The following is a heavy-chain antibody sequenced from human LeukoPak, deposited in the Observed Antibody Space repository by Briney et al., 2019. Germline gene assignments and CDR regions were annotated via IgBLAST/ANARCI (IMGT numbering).Heavy chain of an antibody. CDR3: ARAGSSWYFMSGFGS. J-gene: IGHJ5*02. Sequence: SETLSLTCTVSGGSIRSTSYHWGWIRQPPGKGLEWIGRIYTSGSTNYNPSLKSRVTISVDTSKNQFSLKLSSVTAADTAVYYCARAGSSWYFMSGFGSWGQGTLVTVSS. CDR1: GGSIRSTSYH. V-gene: IGHV4-61*02. D-gene: IGHD6-13*01. CDR2: IYTSGST.